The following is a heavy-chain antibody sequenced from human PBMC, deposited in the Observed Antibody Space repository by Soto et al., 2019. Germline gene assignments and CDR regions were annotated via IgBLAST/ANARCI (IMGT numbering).Heavy chain of an antibody. V-gene: IGHV4-61*01. CDR1: GGSVSSGSYY. Sequence: PSLTCTVSGGSVSSGSYYWSWIRQPPGKGLEWIGYIYYSGSTNYNPSLKSRVTISVDTSKNQFSLKLSSVTAADTAVYYCARERVATSLDYWGQGTLVTVSS. CDR3: ARERVATSLDY. CDR2: IYYSGST. J-gene: IGHJ4*02. D-gene: IGHD5-12*01.